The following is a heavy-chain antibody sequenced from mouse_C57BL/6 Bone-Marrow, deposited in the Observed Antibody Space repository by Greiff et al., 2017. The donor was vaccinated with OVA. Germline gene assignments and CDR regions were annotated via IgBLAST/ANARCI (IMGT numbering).Heavy chain of an antibody. J-gene: IGHJ2*01. D-gene: IGHD1-1*01. Sequence: QVQLQHPGAELVKPGASVKVSCKASGYTFTSYWMHWVKQRPGQGLEWIGRINPSDSDTNYNQKLKGKATLTVDKSSSTAYMQLSSLTSEDSAVYYCAMPPYCNCFDYWGQGTTLTVSS. CDR2: INPSDSDT. CDR3: AMPPYCNCFDY. CDR1: GYTFTSYW. V-gene: IGHV1-74*01.